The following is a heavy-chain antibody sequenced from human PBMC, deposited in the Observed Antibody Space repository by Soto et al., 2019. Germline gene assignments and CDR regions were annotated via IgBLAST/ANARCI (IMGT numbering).Heavy chain of an antibody. V-gene: IGHV4-34*01. CDR1: GGSFSGYY. J-gene: IGHJ6*02. CDR2: INHSGST. CDR3: ASGLFGVDSEENGMDV. Sequence: SETLSLTCAVYGGSFSGYYWSWIRQPPGKGLEWIGEINHSGSTNYNPSLKSRVTISVDTSKNQFSLKLSSVTAADTAVYYCASGLFGVDSEENGMDVWGQGTTVTVSS. D-gene: IGHD3-3*01.